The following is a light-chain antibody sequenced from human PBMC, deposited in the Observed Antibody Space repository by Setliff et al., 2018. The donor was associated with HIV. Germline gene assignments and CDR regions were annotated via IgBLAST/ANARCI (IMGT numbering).Light chain of an antibody. Sequence: QSALTQPASVSGSPGQSITISCTGTSSDVGGYNYVSWYQQHPGKAPELVIYDVSNRPSGVSNRFSGSKSGNTASLTISGLQADDEADYYCSSYTSSSSYVSGAGTKVHRP. J-gene: IGLJ1*01. CDR2: DVS. CDR1: SSDVGGYNY. V-gene: IGLV2-14*03. CDR3: SSYTSSSSYV.